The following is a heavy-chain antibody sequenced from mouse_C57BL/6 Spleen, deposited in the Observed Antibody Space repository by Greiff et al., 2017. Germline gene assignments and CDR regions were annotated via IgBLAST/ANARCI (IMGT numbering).Heavy chain of an antibody. D-gene: IGHD2-4*01. V-gene: IGHV1-64*01. CDR1: GYTFTSYW. J-gene: IGHJ4*01. CDR3: ARSGYDYDNAMDY. CDR2: IHPNSGST. Sequence: QVHVKQPGAELVKPGASVKLSCKASGYTFTSYWMHWVKQRPGQGLEWIGMIHPNSGSTNYNEKFKSKATLTVDKSSSTAYMQLSSLTSEDSAVYYCARSGYDYDNAMDYWGQGTSVTVSS.